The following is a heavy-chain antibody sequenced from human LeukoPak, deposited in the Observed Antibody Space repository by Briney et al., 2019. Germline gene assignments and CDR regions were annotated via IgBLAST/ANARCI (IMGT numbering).Heavy chain of an antibody. Sequence: ASVKVSCKISGNTLSELSIHWMRQAPGKGLEWMGGLDPEDGETIYGEKFQGRVTMTEDTSADTAYMMLTSLTSEDTAVYYCSTGLVGATSSDSWGQGTLVTVSS. V-gene: IGHV1-24*01. CDR3: STGLVGATSSDS. J-gene: IGHJ4*02. CDR2: LDPEDGET. D-gene: IGHD1-26*01. CDR1: GNTLSELS.